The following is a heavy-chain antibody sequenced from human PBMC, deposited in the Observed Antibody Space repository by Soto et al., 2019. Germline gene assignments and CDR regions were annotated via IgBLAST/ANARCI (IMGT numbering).Heavy chain of an antibody. V-gene: IGHV4-59*01. CDR2: IYYSGST. J-gene: IGHJ5*02. CDR3: ARPLFGRGNWFDP. CDR1: GGSISGYY. D-gene: IGHD3-10*01. Sequence: SETLSLTCTVSGGSISGYYWSWIRQPPGKGLEWIGYIYYSGSTNYNPSLKSRVTISVDTSKNQFSLKLSSVTAADTAVYYCARPLFGRGNWFDPWGQGTLVTVSS.